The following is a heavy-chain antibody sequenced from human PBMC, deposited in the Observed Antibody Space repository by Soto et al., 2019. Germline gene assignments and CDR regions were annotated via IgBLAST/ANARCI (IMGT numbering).Heavy chain of an antibody. D-gene: IGHD4-4*01. J-gene: IGHJ5*02. CDR3: ARSVTSHSLTNWFDP. Sequence: QVPLVQSGAEVKQPGSSVKVSCKASGGTFSSYAISWVRQAPGQGLEWMGGIIPIFGTANYAQKFQGRVTITADKSTSTAYMELSSLRSEDTAVYYCARSVTSHSLTNWFDPWGQGTLVTVSS. CDR2: IIPIFGTA. V-gene: IGHV1-69*06. CDR1: GGTFSSYA.